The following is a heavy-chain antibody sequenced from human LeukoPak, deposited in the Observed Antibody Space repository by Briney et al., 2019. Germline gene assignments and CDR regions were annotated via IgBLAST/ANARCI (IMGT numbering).Heavy chain of an antibody. V-gene: IGHV4-39*01. CDR2: IYYSGRT. J-gene: IGHJ2*01. Sequence: SETLSLTCTVSGGSISSYYWGWIRQPPGKGLEWIGNIYYSGRTYYNPSLKSRVTISVDTSKNQFSLKLSSVTATDTAVYYCARGVSMIVVVIHDWYFDLWGRGTLVTVSS. CDR3: ARGVSMIVVVIHDWYFDL. CDR1: GGSISSYY. D-gene: IGHD3-22*01.